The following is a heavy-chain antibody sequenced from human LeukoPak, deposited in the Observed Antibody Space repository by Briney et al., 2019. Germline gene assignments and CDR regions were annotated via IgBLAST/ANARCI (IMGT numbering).Heavy chain of an antibody. CDR1: GFTFSSYA. CDR2: ISGSGDNT. J-gene: IGHJ2*01. D-gene: IGHD1-26*01. Sequence: GGSLRLSCAASGFTFSSYAMSWVRQAPGKGLKWVSAISGSGDNTYYADSVKGRCTISRDNSKNTLYLQMNSLSAEDTAVYYWASRGSSKFFDLWGRGTLVTVSS. CDR3: ASRGSSKFFDL. V-gene: IGHV3-23*01.